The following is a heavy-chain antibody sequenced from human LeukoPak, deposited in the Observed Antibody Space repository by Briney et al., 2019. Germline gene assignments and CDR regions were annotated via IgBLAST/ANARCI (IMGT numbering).Heavy chain of an antibody. J-gene: IGHJ4*02. V-gene: IGHV3-23*01. D-gene: IGHD3-10*01. Sequence: GGSLRLSCAASGFTFNNYAMTWVRHIPGKGLECVSSISGNGGRTYYADSVKGRFTISRDNSRNTLYLQMNSLTTEDTAVYYCARRDYSNPNDYYPLLKYWGQGTLVTVSS. CDR1: GFTFNNYA. CDR3: ARRDYSNPNDYYPLLKY. CDR2: ISGNGGRT.